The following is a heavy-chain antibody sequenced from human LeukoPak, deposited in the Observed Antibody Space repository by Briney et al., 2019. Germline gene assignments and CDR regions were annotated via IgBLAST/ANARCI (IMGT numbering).Heavy chain of an antibody. Sequence: SETPSLTCTVSGGSISSYYWSWIRQPPGKGLEWIGYIYYSGSTNYNPSLKSRVTISVDTSKNQFSLKLSSVTAADTAVYYCARGLIMAVAGRGEFHYWGQGTLVTVSS. CDR1: GGSISSYY. CDR3: ARGLIMAVAGRGEFHY. D-gene: IGHD6-13*01. V-gene: IGHV4-59*01. J-gene: IGHJ4*02. CDR2: IYYSGST.